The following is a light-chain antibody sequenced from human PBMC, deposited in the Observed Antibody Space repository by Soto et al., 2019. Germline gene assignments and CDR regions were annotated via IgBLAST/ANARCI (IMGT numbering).Light chain of an antibody. J-gene: IGLJ3*02. CDR2: DVS. CDR3: ASYTMSATMV. Sequence: QSALTQPASVSGSPGQSITIYCTGSTNDVGGHTLVSWYQHHPGKAPQLVIFDVSSRPPGVSHRFSGSKSGNTASLTISGLQAEDEANYYCASYTMSATMVFGGGTKLTVL. V-gene: IGLV2-14*01. CDR1: TNDVGGHTL.